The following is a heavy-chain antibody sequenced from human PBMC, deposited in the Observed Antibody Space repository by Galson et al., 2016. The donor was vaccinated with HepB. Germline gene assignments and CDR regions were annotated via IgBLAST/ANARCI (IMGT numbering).Heavy chain of an antibody. CDR2: IKSRHNGGTT. Sequence: SLRLSCAASGFTFSYSWMSWVRQAPGKGLEWVGRIKSRHNGGTTDLAAPVKGRFILSRDDSTSTLYLQMNRLATEETAGYYCDKEPHFDYWRQGTPVTVSS. CDR3: DKEPHFDY. J-gene: IGHJ4*02. V-gene: IGHV3-15*01. CDR1: GFTFSYSW.